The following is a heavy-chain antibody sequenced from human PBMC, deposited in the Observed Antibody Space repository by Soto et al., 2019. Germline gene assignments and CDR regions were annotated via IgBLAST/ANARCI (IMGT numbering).Heavy chain of an antibody. D-gene: IGHD6-19*01. CDR2: ISVYSGDT. Sequence: ASVKVSCKASGHTFSSHGISWVRQAPGQGLEWMGWISVYSGDTNYAQRLQGRVSMTRDIFTSTVYMELWSLRYDDTAVYYCARDKWGPAVPDYHYYAMDVWGQGTTVTVSS. J-gene: IGHJ6*02. CDR1: GHTFSSHG. CDR3: ARDKWGPAVPDYHYYAMDV. V-gene: IGHV1-18*04.